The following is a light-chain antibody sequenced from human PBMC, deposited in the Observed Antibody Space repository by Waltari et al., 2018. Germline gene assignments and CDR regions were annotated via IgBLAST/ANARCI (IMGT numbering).Light chain of an antibody. V-gene: IGKV3D-20*01. J-gene: IGKJ1*01. CDR3: QHYVRLPVT. CDR1: KSAGRS. Sequence: CGASKSAGRSLAWYQQRPGLAPRLLLYDASSRATGIPDRFSCSGFRTDFSLTISKLEPDDFAVCYCQHYVRLPVTFGKGSNEEI. CDR2: DAS.